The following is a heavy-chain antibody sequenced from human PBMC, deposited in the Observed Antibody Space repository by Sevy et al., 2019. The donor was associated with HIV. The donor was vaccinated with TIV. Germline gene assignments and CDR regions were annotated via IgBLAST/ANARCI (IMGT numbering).Heavy chain of an antibody. Sequence: GGSLRLSCAASGFTFSNSFMSWARQAPGMGLEWVGRITRKIDGETTLYAAPVKGRFTISRDDSRNTMYLQMDSLKIEDTAMYYCGTGDAYDVSGQGTTVTVSS. D-gene: IGHD7-27*01. CDR3: GTGDAYDV. J-gene: IGHJ3*01. V-gene: IGHV3-15*06. CDR2: ITRKIDGETT. CDR1: GFTFSNSF.